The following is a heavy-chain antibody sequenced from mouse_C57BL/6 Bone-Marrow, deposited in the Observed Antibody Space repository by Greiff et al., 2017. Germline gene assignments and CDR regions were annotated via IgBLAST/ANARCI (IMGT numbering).Heavy chain of an antibody. J-gene: IGHJ2*01. CDR3: TACGNDY. CDR2: IDPEDGDT. V-gene: IGHV14-4*01. Sequence: DVKLQESGAELVRPGASVKLSCTASGFTITDDYMNWVKQRPEQGLEWIGWIDPEDGDTDYASKFQGKATIAADTSSNTAYLQLSGMTSEDTAVYYCTACGNDYWGQGTTLTVSS. D-gene: IGHD1-1*02. CDR1: GFTITDDY.